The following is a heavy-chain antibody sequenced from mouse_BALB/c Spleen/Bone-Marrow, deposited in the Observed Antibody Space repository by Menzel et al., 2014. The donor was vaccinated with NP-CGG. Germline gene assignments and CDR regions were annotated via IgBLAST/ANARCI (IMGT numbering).Heavy chain of an antibody. CDR2: ISTYSGNT. CDR1: GYTFTDYA. J-gene: IGHJ2*01. CDR3: EIYYGSSSFAY. D-gene: IGHD1-1*01. Sequence: VQLQQSGPELVRPGVSVKISCKGSGYTFTDYAMHWVKQSHARSLEWIGVISTYSGNTNYNQKFKGKATMTVDKSSSTANMELARLKSEDSAIYYGEIYYGSSSFAYWGQGTTLPVSS. V-gene: IGHV1-67*01.